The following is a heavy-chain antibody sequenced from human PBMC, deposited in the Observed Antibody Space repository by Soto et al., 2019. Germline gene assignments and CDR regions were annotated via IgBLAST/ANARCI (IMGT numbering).Heavy chain of an antibody. CDR3: ARGLNGYLHYFDY. J-gene: IGHJ4*02. CDR2: INAGNGNT. CDR1: VYTFTSYA. D-gene: IGHD5-18*01. V-gene: IGHV1-3*01. Sequence: QVQLVQSGAEVKKPGASVKVSFKASVYTFTSYAMHWVRQAPGQRLEWVGWINAGNGNTKYSQKFQGRVTITRDTSASTAYMELSSLRSEDTAVYYCARGLNGYLHYFDYWGQGTLVTVSS.